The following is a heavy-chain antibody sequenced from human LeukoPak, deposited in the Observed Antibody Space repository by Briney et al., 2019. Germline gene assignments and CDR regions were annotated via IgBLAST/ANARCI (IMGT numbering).Heavy chain of an antibody. CDR3: ARGGYYDSSGYPTCLDY. D-gene: IGHD3-22*01. J-gene: IGHJ4*02. Sequence: GASVKVSCKTSGYTFTSYYMHWVRRAPGQGLEWMGIINPSGGSTNYAQKFQGRVTMTRDMSTSSVYMELSSLRSEDTAVYYCARGGYYDSSGYPTCLDYWGQGTLVTVSS. CDR2: INPSGGST. V-gene: IGHV1-46*01. CDR1: GYTFTSYY.